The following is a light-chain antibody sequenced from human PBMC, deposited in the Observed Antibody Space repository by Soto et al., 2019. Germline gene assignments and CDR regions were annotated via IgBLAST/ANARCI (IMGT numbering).Light chain of an antibody. CDR2: DAS. CDR1: QSVSSY. V-gene: IGKV3-11*01. Sequence: ETVLTQSPATPSLSPGERATLSCRASQSVSSYLAWYQQKPGQAPRLLIYDASNRATGIPARFSGSGSGTDFTLTISSLEPEDFAVYYCQQRSNWPPITFGQGTRLEIK. CDR3: QQRSNWPPIT. J-gene: IGKJ5*01.